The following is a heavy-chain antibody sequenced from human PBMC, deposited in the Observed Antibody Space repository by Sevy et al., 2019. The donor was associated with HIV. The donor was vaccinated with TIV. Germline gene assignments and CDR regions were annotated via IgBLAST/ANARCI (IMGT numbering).Heavy chain of an antibody. D-gene: IGHD3-10*01. CDR3: AREDQFQPGFSGSYFRVVDY. V-gene: IGHV1-18*01. CDR2: ISAYNGNT. CDR1: GYTFTSYG. J-gene: IGHJ4*02. Sequence: ASVKVSCKASGYTFTSYGISWVRQAPGQGLEWMGWISAYNGNTNYAQKLQGRVTMTTDTSTSTAYMELRSLRSDDTAVYYCAREDQFQPGFSGSYFRVVDYWGQGTLVTVSS.